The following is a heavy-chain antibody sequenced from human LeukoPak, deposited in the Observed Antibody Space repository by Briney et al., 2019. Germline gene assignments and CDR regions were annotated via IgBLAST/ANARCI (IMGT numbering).Heavy chain of an antibody. D-gene: IGHD7-27*01. CDR1: GYTFTSYD. CDR3: MRGPPNWGYDY. J-gene: IGHJ4*02. CDR2: MSPNSGNT. V-gene: IGHV1-8*01. Sequence: ASVKVSCKASGYTFTSYDINWVRQATGQGLEWMGWMSPNSGNTGYAQKFRGRVTMTRSTSMSTAYMELSSLKSEDTAVYYCMRGPPNWGYDYWGQGTLVTVSS.